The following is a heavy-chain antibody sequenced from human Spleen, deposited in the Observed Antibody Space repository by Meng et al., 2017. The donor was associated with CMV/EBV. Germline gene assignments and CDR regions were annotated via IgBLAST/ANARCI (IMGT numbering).Heavy chain of an antibody. J-gene: IGHJ6*02. CDR1: GGSFSGFY. CDR3: ARAMGSPPRSKLLGSRRTRDFYYTLDV. V-gene: IGHV4-34*01. D-gene: IGHD1-26*01. Sequence: SETLSLTCAVYGGSFSGFYWSWIRQPPGKGLEWIGAISHSGSTNYKPSLKSRVTISVDTSKNQFSLRLNSLTAADTALYYCARAMGSPPRSKLLGSRRTRDFYYTLDVWGQGTTVTVSS. CDR2: ISHSGST.